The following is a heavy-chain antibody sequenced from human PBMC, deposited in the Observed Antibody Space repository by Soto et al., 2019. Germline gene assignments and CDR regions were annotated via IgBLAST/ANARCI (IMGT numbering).Heavy chain of an antibody. Sequence: TSETLSLTCTVSGGSISSGDYYWSWIRQPPGKGLEWIGYIYYSGSTYYNPSLKSRVTISVDTSKNQFSLKLSSVTAADTAVYYCARAYYYGSGSYGAFDIWGQGTMVTVSS. J-gene: IGHJ3*02. V-gene: IGHV4-30-4*01. CDR2: IYYSGST. CDR3: ARAYYYGSGSYGAFDI. D-gene: IGHD3-10*01. CDR1: GGSISSGDYY.